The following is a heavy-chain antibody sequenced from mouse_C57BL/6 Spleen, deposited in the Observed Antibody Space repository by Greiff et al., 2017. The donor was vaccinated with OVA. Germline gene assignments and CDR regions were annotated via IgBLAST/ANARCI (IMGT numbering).Heavy chain of an antibody. CDR2: IWSGGRT. CDR1: GFSLTSYV. CDR3: ARVVTTDYYELDY. Sequence: SGPGLVQPSQSLSITCPVSGFSLTSYVVHWVRPSPGKGLEWLGVIWSGGRTDYNAAFLSRLTISKDNAKSQVFFKMNSLKADDTAIYYCARVVTTDYYELDYWGQGTSLTVSS. J-gene: IGHJ4*01. D-gene: IGHD2-2*01. V-gene: IGHV2-2*01.